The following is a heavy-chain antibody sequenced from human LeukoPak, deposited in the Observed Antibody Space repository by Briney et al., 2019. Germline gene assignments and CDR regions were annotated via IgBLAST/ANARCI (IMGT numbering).Heavy chain of an antibody. J-gene: IGHJ4*02. Sequence: GGSLRLSCAASGFTFSSYSMNWVRQAPGKGLEWVSSISSSSSYIYYADSVKGRFTISRDNAKNSLYLQMNSLRAEDTAVYYCAREWELLEALDYWGQGTLVTVSS. CDR1: GFTFSSYS. CDR2: ISSSSSYI. V-gene: IGHV3-21*01. D-gene: IGHD1-26*01. CDR3: AREWELLEALDY.